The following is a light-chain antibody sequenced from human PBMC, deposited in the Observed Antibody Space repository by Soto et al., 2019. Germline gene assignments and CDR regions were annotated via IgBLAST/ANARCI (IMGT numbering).Light chain of an antibody. CDR3: SSYTSSRTTQRV. Sequence: QSALTQPASVSGSPGQSITISCTGTSSDVGGYNYVSWYQQHPGKAPKLMIYDVSNRPAGVSNRFSGSKSGNTASLTISGLQAEDEADYYCSSYTSSRTTQRVCGTGTKVTVL. V-gene: IGLV2-14*01. CDR1: SSDVGGYNY. CDR2: DVS. J-gene: IGLJ1*01.